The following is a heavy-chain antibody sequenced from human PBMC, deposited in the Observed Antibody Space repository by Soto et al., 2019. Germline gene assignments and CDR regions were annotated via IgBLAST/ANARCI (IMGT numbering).Heavy chain of an antibody. CDR2: ISSSSSYI. J-gene: IGHJ3*02. Sequence: PGGSLRLSCAASGFTFSSYSMNWVRQAPGKGLEWVSSISSSSSYIYYADSVKGRFTISRDNAKKSLYLQINSLRAEDTAVFYCARVADYDDVFDIWGQGTLVTVSS. CDR3: ARVADYDDVFDI. CDR1: GFTFSSYS. D-gene: IGHD4-17*01. V-gene: IGHV3-21*01.